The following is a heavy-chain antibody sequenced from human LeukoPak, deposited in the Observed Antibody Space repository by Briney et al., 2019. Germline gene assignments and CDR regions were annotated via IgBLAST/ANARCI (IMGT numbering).Heavy chain of an antibody. Sequence: ASVKVSCKASGYTFTSYDINWVRQATGQGLEWMGWINPNSGGTNYAQKFQGRVTMTRDTSISTAYMELSRLRSDDTAVYYCARSYGGKDPRFDYWGQGTLVTVSS. D-gene: IGHD4-23*01. CDR1: GYTFTSYD. CDR3: ARSYGGKDPRFDY. CDR2: INPNSGGT. V-gene: IGHV1-2*02. J-gene: IGHJ4*02.